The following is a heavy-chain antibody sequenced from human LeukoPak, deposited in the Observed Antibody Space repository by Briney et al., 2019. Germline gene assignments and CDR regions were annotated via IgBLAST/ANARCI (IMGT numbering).Heavy chain of an antibody. Sequence: SGGSLRLSCAASTFTFSSYNMNWVRQAPGEGLEWVSSISSSGTYIYYRDSVKGRFTISRDNAENSLYLEMNSLRVEDTAIYYCVRDRGSYRPIDYWGQGTLVTVSS. CDR2: ISSSGTYI. V-gene: IGHV3-21*01. CDR1: TFTFSSYN. J-gene: IGHJ4*02. D-gene: IGHD1-26*01. CDR3: VRDRGSYRPIDY.